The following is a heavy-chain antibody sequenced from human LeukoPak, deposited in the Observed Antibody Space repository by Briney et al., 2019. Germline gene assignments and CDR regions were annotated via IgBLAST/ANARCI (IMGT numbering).Heavy chain of an antibody. CDR1: GYTFTSYD. Sequence: GASVKVSCKASGYTFTSYDINWVRQATGQGLEWMGWMNPNSGNTGYAQKFQGRVTMTRNTSISTAYMELSSLRSEDTAVYYCARGNSEWWLPQGVVGYWGQGTLVTVSS. V-gene: IGHV1-8*02. CDR3: ARGNSEWWLPQGVVGY. CDR2: MNPNSGNT. D-gene: IGHD2-15*01. J-gene: IGHJ4*02.